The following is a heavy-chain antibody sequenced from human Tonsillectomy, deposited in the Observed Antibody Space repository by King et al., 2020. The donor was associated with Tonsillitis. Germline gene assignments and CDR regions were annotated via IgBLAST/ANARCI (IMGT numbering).Heavy chain of an antibody. V-gene: IGHV3-15*01. D-gene: IGHD3-3*01. Sequence: VQLVESGGGLVEPGGSLRLSCAASGFTVNNAWMNWVRQAPGQGLEWVGRIKSRAAGGTTDYAAPVKGRFTISRDDSRNTLYLQMNSLKTEDTAVYYCTTPYYDFFSGVYHFYYMDVWGKGTTVTVSS. CDR3: TTPYYDFFSGVYHFYYMDV. J-gene: IGHJ6*03. CDR1: GFTVNNAW. CDR2: IKSRAAGGTT.